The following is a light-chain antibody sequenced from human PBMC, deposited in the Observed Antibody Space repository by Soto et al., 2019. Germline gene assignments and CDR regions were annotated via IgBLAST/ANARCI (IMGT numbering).Light chain of an antibody. Sequence: EIVMTQSRATLSVSLEDRDTLSCRASQSVSSRLAWYQQKPGQAPRLLIYGASPSATGIPARFSGSGSGTDFTLTISSLQSEDFAVYYCQQYNNWLTFGGGTKGVI. CDR3: QQYNNWLT. CDR2: GAS. J-gene: IGKJ4*01. V-gene: IGKV3-15*01. CDR1: QSVSSR.